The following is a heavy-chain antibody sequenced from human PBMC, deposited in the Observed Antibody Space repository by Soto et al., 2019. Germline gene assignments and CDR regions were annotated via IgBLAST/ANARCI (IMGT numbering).Heavy chain of an antibody. CDR1: GGTFSSYA. CDR2: IIPIFGTA. CDR3: VKDSSGWTDAFDI. Sequence: SVKVSCKASGGTFSSYAISWVRQAPGQGLEWMGGIIPIFGTANYAQKFQGRVTITADESTSTAYMELSSLRSEDTAVYYCVKDSSGWTDAFDIWGQGTTVTVSS. J-gene: IGHJ3*02. V-gene: IGHV1-69*13. D-gene: IGHD3-22*01.